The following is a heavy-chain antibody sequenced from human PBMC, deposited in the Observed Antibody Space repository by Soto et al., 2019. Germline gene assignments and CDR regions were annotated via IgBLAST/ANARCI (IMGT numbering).Heavy chain of an antibody. CDR2: ISGTAGTI. D-gene: IGHD5-12*01. V-gene: IGHV3-11*01. Sequence: PGGSLRLSCEASGITFSDHYMTWIRQAPGKGLEWISYISGTAGTIYYADSVKGRFTISRDNAKNSLFLQLTSLTAEDTAVYYCARDHGSGGYDYRGQGTQVTVSS. CDR1: GITFSDHY. CDR3: ARDHGSGGYDY. J-gene: IGHJ4*02.